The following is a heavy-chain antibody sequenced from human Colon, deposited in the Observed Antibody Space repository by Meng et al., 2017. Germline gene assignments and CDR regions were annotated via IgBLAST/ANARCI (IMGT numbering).Heavy chain of an antibody. V-gene: IGHV4-38-2*02. CDR1: GYSISSGYF. CDR2: IHYAGAT. D-gene: IGHD2-21*02. CDR3: ARDFNCGVACSYFDY. J-gene: IGHJ4*02. Sequence: SETLSLTCTVSGYSISSGYFWGWIRQPPGKGLEWIGNIHYAGATYYNSSLKSRVTRSVDTSRNQFSLRLSGLTAADTAVYYCARDFNCGVACSYFDYWGQGTLVTVSS.